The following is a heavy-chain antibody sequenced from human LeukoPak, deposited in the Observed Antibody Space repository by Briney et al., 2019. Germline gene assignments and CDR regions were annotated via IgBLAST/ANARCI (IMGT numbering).Heavy chain of an antibody. CDR2: IYYSGST. CDR3: ARAYSSSWYDFGYHYYYMDV. CDR1: GGSISSHY. V-gene: IGHV4-59*11. J-gene: IGHJ6*03. Sequence: PSETLSLTCTVSGGSISSHYWSWIRQPPGKGLEWIGYIYYSGSTNYNPSLKSRVTISVDTSKNQFSLKLSSVTAADTAVYYCARAYSSSWYDFGYHYYYMDVWGKGTTVTVSS. D-gene: IGHD6-13*01.